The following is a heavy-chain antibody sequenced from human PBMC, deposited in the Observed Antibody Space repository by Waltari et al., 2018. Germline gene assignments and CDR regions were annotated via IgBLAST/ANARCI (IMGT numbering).Heavy chain of an antibody. Sequence: QVQLQESGPGLVKPSETLSLTCTVSGGSISSYYWSWIRQPAGKGLEWIGRIYTSGSTNYNPSLKSRVTMSVDTSKNQFSLKLSSVTAADTAVYYCARGDVVVPAATWYFDLWGRGTLVTVSS. CDR3: ARGDVVVPAATWYFDL. CDR1: GGSISSYY. D-gene: IGHD2-2*01. CDR2: IYTSGST. J-gene: IGHJ2*01. V-gene: IGHV4-4*07.